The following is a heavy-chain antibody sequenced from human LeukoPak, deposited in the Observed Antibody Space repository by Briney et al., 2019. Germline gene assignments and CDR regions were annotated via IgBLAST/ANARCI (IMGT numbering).Heavy chain of an antibody. V-gene: IGHV3-48*03. CDR2: ISSSGSTI. CDR3: ASPAPYSSGWYCFDY. CDR1: GFSISSYE. Sequence: PGGSLRLSCAASGFSISSYEMNWVRQAPGKGLEWVSYISSSGSTIYYADSVKGRFTISRDNAKNSLYPQMNSLRAEDTAVYYCASPAPYSSGWYCFDYWGQGTLITVSS. D-gene: IGHD6-19*01. J-gene: IGHJ4*02.